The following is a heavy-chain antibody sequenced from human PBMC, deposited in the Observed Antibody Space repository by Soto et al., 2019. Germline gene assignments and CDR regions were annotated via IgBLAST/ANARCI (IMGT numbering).Heavy chain of an antibody. J-gene: IGHJ4*02. CDR2: IKSDASTI. Sequence: EVQLVESGGGLVQPGGSLRLSCAASGFTFSSYWMHWVRQVPGKGLVWVSRIKSDASTIMYADSVKGRFTISRDNAKNTLYLQVSSLRPEATAVYYCVRVGSANYYGLFDSWGQGTLVTVSS. CDR1: GFTFSSYW. V-gene: IGHV3-74*03. CDR3: VRVGSANYYGLFDS. D-gene: IGHD1-26*01.